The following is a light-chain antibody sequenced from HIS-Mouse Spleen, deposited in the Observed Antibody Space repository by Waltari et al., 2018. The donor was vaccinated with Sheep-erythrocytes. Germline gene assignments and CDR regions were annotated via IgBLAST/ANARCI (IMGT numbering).Light chain of an antibody. CDR3: HQFNSYPHGYT. CDR1: QGISSA. CDR2: DAS. Sequence: AIQLTQSPSSLSASVGDRVTITCRASQGISSALAWYQQKPGKAPKLLIYDASSLESGVPSRFSGSGSGTDFTLTISSLQPEDFATYYCHQFNSYPHGYTFGQGTKLDIK. J-gene: IGKJ2*01. V-gene: IGKV1-13*02.